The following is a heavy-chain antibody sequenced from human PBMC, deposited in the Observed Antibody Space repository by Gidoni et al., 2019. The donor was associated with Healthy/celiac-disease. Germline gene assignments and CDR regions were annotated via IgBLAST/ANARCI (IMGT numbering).Heavy chain of an antibody. D-gene: IGHD2-8*01. CDR1: GFSPRNARMG. V-gene: IGHV2-26*01. Sequence: QVTLQGSGPVLLKPTDTLSLTCTASGFSPRNARMGVSWIRQPPGKALEWLAHIFSNDEKSYSTSLKSRLTISKDTSKSQVVLTMTNMDPVDTATYYCARSLMVYAMGAWFDPWGQGTLVTVSS. CDR3: ARSLMVYAMGAWFDP. J-gene: IGHJ5*02. CDR2: IFSNDEK.